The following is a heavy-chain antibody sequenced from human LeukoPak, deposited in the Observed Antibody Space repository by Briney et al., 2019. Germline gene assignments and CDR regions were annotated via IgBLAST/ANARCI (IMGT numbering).Heavy chain of an antibody. V-gene: IGHV1-69*04. CDR3: ARSLQQQLGYFDY. J-gene: IGHJ4*02. D-gene: IGHD6-13*01. CDR2: IIPIFGIA. CDR1: GGTFSSYA. Sequence: SVKVSCKASGGTFSSYAISWVRQAPGQGLEWMGRIIPIFGIANYAQKFQGRVTITADKSTSTAYMELSSLRSEDTAVYYCARSLQQQLGYFDYWGQGTLVTVSS.